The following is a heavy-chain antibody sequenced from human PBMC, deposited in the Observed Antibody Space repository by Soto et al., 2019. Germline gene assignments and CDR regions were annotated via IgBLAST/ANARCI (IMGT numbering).Heavy chain of an antibody. D-gene: IGHD2-8*01. V-gene: IGHV1-69*08. J-gene: IGHJ6*02. CDR3: ARVRDDGDGMDV. CDR2: IIPVVNTI. CDR1: GGTFSSYN. Sequence: SVKVSCKASGGTFSSYNINWVRQAPGQGLEWMGRIIPVVNTINYAQRFQSRVTITADKSTSTVYMEVGSLRSEDTAVYYCARVRDDGDGMDVWGQGTTVTVSS.